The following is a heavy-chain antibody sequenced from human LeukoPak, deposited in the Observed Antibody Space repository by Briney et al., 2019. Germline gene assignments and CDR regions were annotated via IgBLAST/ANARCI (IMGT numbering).Heavy chain of an antibody. CDR1: GGTFSSYA. CDR2: IIPIFGTA. D-gene: IGHD3-22*01. Sequence: SVKVSCKASGGTFSSYAISWVRQAPGQGLEWMGGIIPIFGTANYAQKFQGRVTITVDESTSTAYMELSSLRSEDTAVYYCARVEYYYDSSGRSRGYYFDYWGQGTLVTVSS. J-gene: IGHJ4*02. V-gene: IGHV1-69*13. CDR3: ARVEYYYDSSGRSRGYYFDY.